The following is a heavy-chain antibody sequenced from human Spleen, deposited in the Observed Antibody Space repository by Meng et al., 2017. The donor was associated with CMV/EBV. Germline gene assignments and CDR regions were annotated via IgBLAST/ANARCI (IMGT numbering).Heavy chain of an antibody. J-gene: IGHJ4*02. V-gene: IGHV3-21*01. CDR2: ISSSSSYI. Sequence: GGSLRLSCAASGFTFSSYSMNWVRQAPGKGLEWVSSISSSSSYIYYADSVKGRFTISRDNAKNSLYLQMNSLRAEDTAVYYCARDLWGCSSTSCYLDYWGQGTLVTVSS. D-gene: IGHD2-2*01. CDR1: GFTFSSYS. CDR3: ARDLWGCSSTSCYLDY.